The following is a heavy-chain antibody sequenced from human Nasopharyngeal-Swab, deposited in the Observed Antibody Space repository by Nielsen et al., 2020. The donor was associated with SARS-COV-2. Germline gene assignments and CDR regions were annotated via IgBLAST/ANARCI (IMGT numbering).Heavy chain of an antibody. D-gene: IGHD3-10*01. CDR1: GFTFIEYY. Sequence: GESLKISCAASGFTFIEYYMAWIRQAPGKGLEWVSYISSTSSTIYHADSVKGRFTISRDNAKNLLYLQMNSLRVDDTAVYFCARGLWFGEWLDYWGLGTEVTVSS. V-gene: IGHV3-11*01. J-gene: IGHJ4*02. CDR3: ARGLWFGEWLDY. CDR2: ISSTSSTI.